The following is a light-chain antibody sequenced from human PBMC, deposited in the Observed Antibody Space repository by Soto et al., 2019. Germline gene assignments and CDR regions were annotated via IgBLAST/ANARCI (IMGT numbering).Light chain of an antibody. V-gene: IGLV2-14*01. CDR3: SSYTSSSAPWV. Sequence: QSALTQPASVSGSHGQSITISCTGTSSDIGDYNYVSGYQQHPGKAPKLMIYEVSHRPSGVSNRFSGSKSGNTASLTISGLQAEDEADYCCSSYTSSSAPWVFGGGTKLTVL. CDR1: SSDIGDYNY. J-gene: IGLJ3*02. CDR2: EVS.